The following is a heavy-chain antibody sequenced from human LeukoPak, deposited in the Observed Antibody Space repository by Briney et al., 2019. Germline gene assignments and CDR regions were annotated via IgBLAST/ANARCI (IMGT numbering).Heavy chain of an antibody. V-gene: IGHV4-39*01. D-gene: IGHD1-26*01. CDR2: VSQSGNT. J-gene: IGHJ4*02. CDR1: GDSISSSDHY. CDR3: ATSSGNYYY. Sequence: SETQSLTCTLSGDSISSSDHYWVWIRQSPGKGLEWIGSVSQSGNTYYKSSLKSRVTVSIDTSKNEFSLILTSVTAADTAVYYCATSSGNYYYWGQGTLVTVSS.